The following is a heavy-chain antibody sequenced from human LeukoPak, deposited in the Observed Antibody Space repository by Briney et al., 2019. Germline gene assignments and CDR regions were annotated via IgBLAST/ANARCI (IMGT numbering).Heavy chain of an antibody. J-gene: IGHJ4*02. CDR2: IIPIFGTA. V-gene: IGHV1-69*01. D-gene: IGHD6-19*01. CDR1: GGTFSSYA. Sequence: PGASVKVSCKASGGTFSSYAISWVRQAPGQGLEWMGGIIPIFGTANYAQKFQGRVTITADESTSTAYMELSSLRSEDTAVYYCATDPATDSSGWYESVRWGQGTLVTVSS. CDR3: ATDPATDSSGWYESVR.